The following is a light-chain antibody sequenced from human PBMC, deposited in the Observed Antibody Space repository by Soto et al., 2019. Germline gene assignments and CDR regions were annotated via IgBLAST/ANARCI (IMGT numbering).Light chain of an antibody. J-gene: IGKJ5*01. CDR3: QQYNNSPIT. V-gene: IGKV3-20*01. CDR2: GAS. Sequence: EIVLTQSPATLSLSPGERAPLSCRASQSVSSYLAWYPQKPGQAPKLLIYGASSRASGIPDRFSGSGSETDFTLTISSLEPEDFAVYYCQQYNNSPITFGQGTRLEIK. CDR1: QSVSSY.